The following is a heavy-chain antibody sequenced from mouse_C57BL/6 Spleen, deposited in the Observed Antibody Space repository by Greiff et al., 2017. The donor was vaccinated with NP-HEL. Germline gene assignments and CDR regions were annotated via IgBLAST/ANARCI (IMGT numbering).Heavy chain of an antibody. CDR3: ARSRDNAMDY. V-gene: IGHV1-82*01. Sequence: QVQLQQSGPELVKPGASVKISCKASGYAFSSSWMNWVKQRPGKGLEWIGRIYPGDGDTNYNGKFKGKATLTADKSSSTAYMQLSSLTSEDSAVYFCARSRDNAMDYWGQGTSVTVSS. CDR1: GYAFSSSW. J-gene: IGHJ4*01. D-gene: IGHD3-3*01. CDR2: IYPGDGDT.